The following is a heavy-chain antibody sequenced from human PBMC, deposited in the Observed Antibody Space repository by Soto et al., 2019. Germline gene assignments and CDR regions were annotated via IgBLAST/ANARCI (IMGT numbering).Heavy chain of an antibody. CDR2: IYYSGST. V-gene: IGHV4-59*01. CDR3: ARETLGYCSGGSCYNWFDP. CDR1: GGSIISYY. Sequence: SETLSLTCTVSGGSIISYYWSWIRQPPGKGLEWIGYIYYSGSTNYNPSLKSRVTISVDTSKNQFSLKLSSVTAADTAVYYCARETLGYCSGGSCYNWFDPWGQGTLVTVSS. D-gene: IGHD2-15*01. J-gene: IGHJ5*02.